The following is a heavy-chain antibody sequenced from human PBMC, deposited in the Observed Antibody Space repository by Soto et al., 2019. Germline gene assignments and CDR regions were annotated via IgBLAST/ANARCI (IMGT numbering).Heavy chain of an antibody. CDR2: IYHSGNT. D-gene: IGHD1-26*01. CDR1: GGSISSSNW. J-gene: IGHJ6*02. V-gene: IGHV4-4*02. CDR3: ARILPAVGHGMDV. Sequence: PSETLSLTCAVSGGSISSSNWWSWVRQPPGRGLEFIGDIYHSGNTNYNPSLKSRVTISVDKSKNHFSLKLRSVTAADTAVYYCARILPAVGHGMDVWGQGTTVTVSS.